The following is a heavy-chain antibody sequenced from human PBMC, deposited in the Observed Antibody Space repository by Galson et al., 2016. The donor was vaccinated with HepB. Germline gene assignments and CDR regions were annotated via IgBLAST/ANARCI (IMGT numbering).Heavy chain of an antibody. CDR1: GFTFSSYG. D-gene: IGHD3-3*01. CDR2: ISHAYDGSKK. V-gene: IGHV3-30*18. Sequence: SLRLSCAASGFTFSSYGMHWVRQAPGKGLEWVAVISHAYDGSKKYYADSVKGRLNISRDNSKNTLYLQMNSLRGEDTAVYYCAKDLAEYDYWRVGMDVWGQGITVIVSS. J-gene: IGHJ6*02. CDR3: AKDLAEYDYWRVGMDV.